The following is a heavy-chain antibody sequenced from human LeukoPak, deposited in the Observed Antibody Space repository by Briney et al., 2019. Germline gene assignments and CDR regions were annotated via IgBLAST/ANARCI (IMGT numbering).Heavy chain of an antibody. CDR1: GYTLTSYY. D-gene: IGHD3-22*01. CDR2: INPSGGST. Sequence: GASVKVSCKASGYTLTSYYMHWVRQAPGQGLEWMGIINPSGGSTSYAQKFQGRVTMTRDTSTSTVYMELSSLRSEDTAVYYCARWAGSSGYYLRFDYWGQGTLVTVPS. J-gene: IGHJ4*02. CDR3: ARWAGSSGYYLRFDY. V-gene: IGHV1-46*01.